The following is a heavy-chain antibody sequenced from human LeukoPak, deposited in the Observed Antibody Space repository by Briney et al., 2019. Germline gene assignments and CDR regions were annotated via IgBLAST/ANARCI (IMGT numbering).Heavy chain of an antibody. CDR1: GGSISDTSYY. Sequence: SETLSLTYTVSGGSISDTSYYWGWIRQSPGKGLEWFGSIYYSGNTYHNPSLMSRVAISVDRSKNQFSLKLTSMTAADTAVYYCARAPHFFDAVGSRYYFDYWGQGTLVTVSS. CDR3: ARAPHFFDAVGSRYYFDY. J-gene: IGHJ4*02. CDR2: IYYSGNT. D-gene: IGHD3-10*01. V-gene: IGHV4-39*07.